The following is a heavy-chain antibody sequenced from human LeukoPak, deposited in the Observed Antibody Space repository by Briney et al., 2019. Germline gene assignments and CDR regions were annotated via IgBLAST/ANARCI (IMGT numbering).Heavy chain of an antibody. J-gene: IGHJ4*02. D-gene: IGHD1-26*01. Sequence: GRSLRLSCAASGFTFSSYAMHWVRQAPGKGLEWVAVISYDGSNKYYADSVKGRFTSSRYNSKNTLYLQMNSLRAEDTAVYYCAGGVGATNHFDYWGQGTLVTVSS. CDR2: ISYDGSNK. CDR3: AGGVGATNHFDY. V-gene: IGHV3-30-3*01. CDR1: GFTFSSYA.